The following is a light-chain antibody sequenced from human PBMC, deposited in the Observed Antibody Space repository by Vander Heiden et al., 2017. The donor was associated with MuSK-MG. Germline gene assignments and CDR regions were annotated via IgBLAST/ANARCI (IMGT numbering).Light chain of an antibody. V-gene: IGKV3-11*01. CDR2: DAS. CDR1: QSVGTF. Sequence: DIVLTQSPATLSLSPGERATLSCRASQSVGTFLAWYQQRPGQAPRLLISDASNRATGIPARFSGSGSGTDFTLTIRFLETEDFAVYYCQQRSSRTFGQGTKVEIK. CDR3: QQRSSRT. J-gene: IGKJ1*01.